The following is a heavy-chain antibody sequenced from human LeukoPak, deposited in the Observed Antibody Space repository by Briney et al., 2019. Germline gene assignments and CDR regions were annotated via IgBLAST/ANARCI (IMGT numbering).Heavy chain of an antibody. CDR2: IYSDGST. CDR1: GFTVSNNY. V-gene: IGHV3-53*01. Sequence: GGSLRLSCAASGFTVSNNYMSWVRQAPGKGLEWVSVIYSDGSTYFADSVKGRFTISRDIPKNTLYLQMNSLRTEDTAVYYCAKATSVITLFDYWGQGTLVTVSS. J-gene: IGHJ4*02. CDR3: AKATSVITLFDY. D-gene: IGHD3-10*01.